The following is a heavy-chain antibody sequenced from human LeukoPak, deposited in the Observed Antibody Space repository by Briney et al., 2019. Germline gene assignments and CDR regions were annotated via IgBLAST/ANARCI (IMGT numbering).Heavy chain of an antibody. CDR3: ARSLTSSGSYSDGGDY. CDR1: GYTFTNYG. Sequence: GASVKVSCKASGYTFTNYGISWVRQAPGQGLEWMGWISAYNGNRNYAQKVKGRVTMTTDTSTSTAYMELGSLRSDDTAVYYCARSLTSSGSYSDGGDYWGRGTLVTVSP. D-gene: IGHD1-26*01. V-gene: IGHV1-18*01. J-gene: IGHJ4*02. CDR2: ISAYNGNR.